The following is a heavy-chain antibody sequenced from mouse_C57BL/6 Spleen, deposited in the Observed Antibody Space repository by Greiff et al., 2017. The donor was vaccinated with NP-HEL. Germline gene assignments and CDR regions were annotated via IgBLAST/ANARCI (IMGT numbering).Heavy chain of an antibody. Sequence: EVQLQESGPGLVKPSQSLSLTCSVTGYSITSGYYWNWIRQFPGNKLEWMGYISYDGSNNYNPSLKNRISITRDTSKNQFFLKLNSVTTEDTATYYCARELPMDYWGQGTSVTVSS. V-gene: IGHV3-6*01. CDR1: GYSITSGYY. CDR2: ISYDGSN. CDR3: ARELPMDY. J-gene: IGHJ4*01.